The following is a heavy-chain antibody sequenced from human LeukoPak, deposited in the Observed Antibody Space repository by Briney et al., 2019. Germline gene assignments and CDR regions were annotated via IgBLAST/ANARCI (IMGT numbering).Heavy chain of an antibody. V-gene: IGHV3-23*01. J-gene: IGHJ4*02. CDR1: GFTFGNDW. CDR2: ISGSGGST. CDR3: AKEGNDYVWGSYRQYYFDY. D-gene: IGHD3-16*02. Sequence: GGSLRLSCSASGFTFGNDWMSWVRQPPGKGLEWVSDISGSGGSTYYAASGKGRFTISRDNCKNTLYLQMNSLRAEDTAVYYCAKEGNDYVWGSYRQYYFDYWGQGTLVTVSS.